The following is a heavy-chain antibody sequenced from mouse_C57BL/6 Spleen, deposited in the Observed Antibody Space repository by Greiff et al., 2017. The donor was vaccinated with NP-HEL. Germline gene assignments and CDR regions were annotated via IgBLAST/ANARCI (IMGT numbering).Heavy chain of an antibody. V-gene: IGHV1-59*01. CDR3: ARRYDGYSYYFDY. D-gene: IGHD2-3*01. J-gene: IGHJ2*01. Sequence: QVQLQQPGAELVRPGTSVKLSCKASGYTLTSYWMHWVKQRPGQGLEWIGVIDPSDSYTNYNQKFKGKATLTVDTSSSTAYMQLSSLTSEDSAVYYCARRYDGYSYYFDYWGQGTTLTVSS. CDR2: IDPSDSYT. CDR1: GYTLTSYW.